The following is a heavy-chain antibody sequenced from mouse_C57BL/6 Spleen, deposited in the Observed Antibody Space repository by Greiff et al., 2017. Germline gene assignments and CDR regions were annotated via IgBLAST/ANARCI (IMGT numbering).Heavy chain of an antibody. CDR1: GYSIPSGYY. CDR2: ISYDGSN. V-gene: IGHV3-6*01. CDR3: ERYFDY. J-gene: IGHJ2*01. Sequence: EVKLMESGPGLVKPSQSLSLTCSVTGYSIPSGYYWNWIRQFPGNKLEWMGYISYDGSNNYNPSLKNRISITRDTSKNQFFLKLNSVTTEDTATYYCERYFDYWGQGTTLTVSS.